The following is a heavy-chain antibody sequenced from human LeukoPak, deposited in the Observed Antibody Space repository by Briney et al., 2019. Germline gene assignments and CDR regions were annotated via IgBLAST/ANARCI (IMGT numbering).Heavy chain of an antibody. Sequence: WASVKVSCKASGGTFSSYAISWVRQAPGQGLGWMGGIIPIFGTANYAQKFQGRVTITADKSTSTAYMELSSLRSEDTAVYYCARVIAVAQAFDIWGQGTMVTVSS. CDR2: IIPIFGTA. J-gene: IGHJ3*02. CDR3: ARVIAVAQAFDI. V-gene: IGHV1-69*06. CDR1: GGTFSSYA. D-gene: IGHD6-19*01.